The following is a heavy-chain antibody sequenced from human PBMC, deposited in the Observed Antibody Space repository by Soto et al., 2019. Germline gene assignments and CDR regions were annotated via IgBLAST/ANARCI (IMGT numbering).Heavy chain of an antibody. Sequence: QVQLVQSGAEVKKPGSSVKVSCKASGGTFSSYVISWVRQAPGQGLEWMGGITPIFGTPRYAQNFQGRVTITADESTSTAYMELSSLRSEDTAAYYCARDRGLRYYDFWSGFLFYGMDVWGQGTTVTVSS. J-gene: IGHJ6*02. CDR3: ARDRGLRYYDFWSGFLFYGMDV. V-gene: IGHV1-69*01. D-gene: IGHD3-3*01. CDR2: ITPIFGTP. CDR1: GGTFSSYV.